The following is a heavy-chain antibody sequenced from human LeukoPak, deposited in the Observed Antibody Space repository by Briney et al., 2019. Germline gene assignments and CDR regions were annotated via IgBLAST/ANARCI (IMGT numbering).Heavy chain of an antibody. D-gene: IGHD6-13*01. CDR1: GYTFTSYA. CDR2: INAGNGNT. Sequence: GASVKVSCKASGYTFTSYAMHWVRQAPGQRLEWMGWINAGNGNTKYSQEFQGRVTITRDTSASTAYMELSSLRSEDTAVYYCARVAAAGTGIFVNFYYSMDIWGKGTTVTISS. CDR3: ARVAAAGTGIFVNFYYSMDI. J-gene: IGHJ6*03. V-gene: IGHV1-3*03.